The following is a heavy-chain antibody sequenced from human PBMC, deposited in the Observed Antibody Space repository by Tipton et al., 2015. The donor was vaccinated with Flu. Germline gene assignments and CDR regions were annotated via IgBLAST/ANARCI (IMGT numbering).Heavy chain of an antibody. D-gene: IGHD4/OR15-4a*01. CDR3: ARRFPYGGNFRG. CDR1: GFTVSSNY. V-gene: IGHV3-53*01. Sequence: SLRLSCAASGFTVSSNYMSWVRQAPGKGLEWVSVIYSSGSTYYADSVKGRFTISRDNSKNTLYLQMNSLRAEDTAVYYCARRFPYGGNFRGWGQGTLVTVSS. CDR2: IYSSGST. J-gene: IGHJ4*02.